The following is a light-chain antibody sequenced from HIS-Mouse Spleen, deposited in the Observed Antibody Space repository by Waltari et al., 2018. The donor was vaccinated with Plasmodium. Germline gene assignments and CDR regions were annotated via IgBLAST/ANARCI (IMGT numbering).Light chain of an antibody. CDR1: QSVSSN. V-gene: IGKV3-15*01. CDR3: QQYNNWSFT. CDR2: GAS. Sequence: EIVMTLSPATLSVSPGERATLSCRASQSVSSNLAWYQQKPGQAPRLLISGASTRATGIPARFSGSGSGTEFTLTISSLQSEDFAVYYCQQYNNWSFTFGPGTKVDIK. J-gene: IGKJ3*01.